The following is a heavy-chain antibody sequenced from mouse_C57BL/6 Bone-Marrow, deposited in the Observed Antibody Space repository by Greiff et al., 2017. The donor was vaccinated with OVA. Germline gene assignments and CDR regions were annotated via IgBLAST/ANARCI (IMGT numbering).Heavy chain of an antibody. V-gene: IGHV1-15*01. Sequence: LVESGAELVRPGASVTLSCKASGYTFTDYEMHWVKQTPVHGLEWIGAIDPETGGTAYNQKFKGKAILTADKSSSTAYMELRSLTSEDSAVYYCTRAADYDGYYAMDYWGQGTSVTVSS. CDR1: GYTFTDYE. CDR2: IDPETGGT. CDR3: TRAADYDGYYAMDY. D-gene: IGHD2-4*01. J-gene: IGHJ4*01.